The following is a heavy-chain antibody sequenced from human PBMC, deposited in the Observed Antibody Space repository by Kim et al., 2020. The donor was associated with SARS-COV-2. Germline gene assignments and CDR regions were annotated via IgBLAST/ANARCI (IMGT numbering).Heavy chain of an antibody. D-gene: IGHD2-15*01. CDR1: GYTFTGYY. CDR3: ARGLVVVAATDHGGDY. CDR2: INPNSGGT. V-gene: IGHV1-2*06. Sequence: ASVKVSCKASGYTFTGYYMHWVRQAPGQGLEWMGRINPNSGGTNYAQKFQGRVTMTRDTSISTAYMELSRLRSDDTAVYYCARGLVVVAATDHGGDYWGQGTLVTVSS. J-gene: IGHJ4*02.